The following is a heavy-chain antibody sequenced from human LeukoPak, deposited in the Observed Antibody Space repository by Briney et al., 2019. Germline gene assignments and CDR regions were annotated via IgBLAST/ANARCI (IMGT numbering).Heavy chain of an antibody. D-gene: IGHD3-22*01. CDR1: RFTFSSYE. CDR2: ISSSSGTI. CDR3: ARDNYYDGTGYFFDY. J-gene: IGHJ4*02. V-gene: IGHV3-48*02. Sequence: GGSLRLSCAASRFTFSSYEMNWVRQAPGKGLEWVSYISSSSGTIYYADSVKGRVTISRDNAKNSLYLQMHSLRDEDTAMYYCARDNYYDGTGYFFDYWGQGTLVTVSS.